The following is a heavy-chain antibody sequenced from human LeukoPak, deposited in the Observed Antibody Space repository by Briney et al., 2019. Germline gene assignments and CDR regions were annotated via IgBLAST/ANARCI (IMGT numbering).Heavy chain of an antibody. J-gene: IGHJ4*02. CDR3: AKDGYVSWAYQLSHFDY. D-gene: IGHD2-2*03. CDR1: GFTFSSYG. Sequence: GGSLRLSCAASGFTFSSYGMHWVRQAPGKGLEWVSAISNSGGSTYYADSVKGRFTISRDNSKNTVHLQMNSLRAEDTAVYYCAKDGYVSWAYQLSHFDYWGQGTLVTVSS. CDR2: ISNSGGST. V-gene: IGHV3-23*01.